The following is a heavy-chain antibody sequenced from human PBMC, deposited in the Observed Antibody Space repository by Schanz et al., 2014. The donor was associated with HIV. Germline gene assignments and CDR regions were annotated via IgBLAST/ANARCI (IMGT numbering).Heavy chain of an antibody. J-gene: IGHJ6*02. CDR1: GGTLISTYG. CDR2: IIPIFGTA. V-gene: IGHV1-69*01. CDR3: TRAYCGADCSRFYYYGTDV. D-gene: IGHD2-21*02. Sequence: QVQLVQSGAEVKKPGASVKVSCTASGGTLISTYGFSWARQAPGQGLEWMGGIIPIFGTANYAQKFQDRVTITADEPTSTAYMVLRGLRSEDPAVYYCTRAYCGADCSRFYYYGTDVWGQGTTVTVSS.